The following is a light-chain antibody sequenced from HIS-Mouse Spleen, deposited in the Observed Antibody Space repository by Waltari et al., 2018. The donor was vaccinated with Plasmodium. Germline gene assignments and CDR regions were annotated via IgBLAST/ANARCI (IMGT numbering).Light chain of an antibody. CDR2: DAS. Sequence: DIQMTQSPSSLSASVGDRVTITCQASQDISNYLNWYQQKPGKAPKHLIYDASKLETGVPSRFIGSGSGTDFTFTISSLQPEDIATYYCQQYDNLPPLFTFGPGTKVDIK. J-gene: IGKJ3*01. V-gene: IGKV1-33*01. CDR3: QQYDNLPPLFT. CDR1: QDISNY.